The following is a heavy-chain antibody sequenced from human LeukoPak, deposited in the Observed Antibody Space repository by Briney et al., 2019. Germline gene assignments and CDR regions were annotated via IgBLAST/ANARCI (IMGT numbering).Heavy chain of an antibody. J-gene: IGHJ4*02. V-gene: IGHV3-23*01. CDR3: AKDLIAYSYGYAGRSNFDY. CDR2: ITASGTAM. D-gene: IGHD5-18*01. CDR1: GFTFSSYS. Sequence: GALRLSCAASGFTFSSYSMNWVRQAPGKGLEWVSHITASGTAMFYADSVKGRFTISRDNSKNTLYLQMNSLRAEDTAIYYCAKDLIAYSYGYAGRSNFDYWGQGTLVTVSS.